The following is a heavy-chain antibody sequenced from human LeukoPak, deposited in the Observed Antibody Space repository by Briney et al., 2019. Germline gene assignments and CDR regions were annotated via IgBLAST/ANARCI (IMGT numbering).Heavy chain of an antibody. V-gene: IGHV4-61*02. D-gene: IGHD3-10*01. CDR1: GGSISSGSYY. Sequence: SETLSLTCTVSGGSISSGSYYWSWIRQPAGKGLEWIGRIYTSGSTNYNPSLNSRVTISVDTSKNQFSLKLSSVTAADTAVYYCARDREGSGSYYLDYWGQGTLVTVSS. CDR3: ARDREGSGSYYLDY. J-gene: IGHJ4*02. CDR2: IYTSGST.